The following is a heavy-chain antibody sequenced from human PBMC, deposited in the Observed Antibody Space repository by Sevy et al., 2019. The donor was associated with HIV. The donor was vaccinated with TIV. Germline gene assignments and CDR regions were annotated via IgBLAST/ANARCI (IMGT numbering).Heavy chain of an antibody. V-gene: IGHV4-59*08. J-gene: IGHJ4*02. CDR1: GGSITSLY. CDR2: IYYNGHI. Sequence: SETLSLTCTVSGGSITSLYWNWIRQPPGKGLEWIANIYYNGHINYNPSRKRRVTLSLDTSKNQFSLRLSSVTAADTAMYYCAGENAWGRGYSWGQGTLVTVSS. D-gene: IGHD1-26*01. CDR3: AGENAWGRGYS.